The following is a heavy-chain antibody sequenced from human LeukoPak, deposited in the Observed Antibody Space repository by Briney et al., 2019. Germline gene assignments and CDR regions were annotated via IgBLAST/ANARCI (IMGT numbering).Heavy chain of an antibody. D-gene: IGHD4-17*01. CDR1: GFTFSSYG. CDR2: ISYDGSNK. J-gene: IGHJ4*02. V-gene: IGHV3-30*18. CDR3: AKDGSSYGDRFDY. Sequence: GRSLRLSCAASGFTFSSYGMHWDRQAPGKGLEWVAVISYDGSNKYYADSVKGRFTISRDNSKNTLYLQMNSLRAEDTAVYYCAKDGSSYGDRFDYWGQGTLATVSS.